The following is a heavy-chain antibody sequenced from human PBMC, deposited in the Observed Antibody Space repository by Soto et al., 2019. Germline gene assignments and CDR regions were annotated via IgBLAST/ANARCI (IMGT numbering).Heavy chain of an antibody. CDR3: ARDFTKSSSWPSYFDY. CDR1: GYTFTTYG. Sequence: QVPLVQSGAEVKKPGASVKVSCKASGYTFTTYGISWVRQAPGQGLEWMGWISAYSGSTKFAQKLQGRVTMTTDTATTTAYMEPRSLTPDDTAVYYCARDFTKSSSWPSYFDYWGQGTLVTVSS. D-gene: IGHD6-13*01. CDR2: ISAYSGST. V-gene: IGHV1-18*01. J-gene: IGHJ4*02.